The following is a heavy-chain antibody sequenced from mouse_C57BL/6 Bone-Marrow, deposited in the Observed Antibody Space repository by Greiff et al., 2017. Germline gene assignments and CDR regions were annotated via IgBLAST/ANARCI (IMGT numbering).Heavy chain of an antibody. V-gene: IGHV1-26*01. J-gene: IGHJ3*01. CDR2: INPNNGGT. D-gene: IGHD3-2*02. CDR1: GYTFTDYY. Sequence: EVQLQQSGPELVKPGASVKISCKASGYTFTDYYMNWVKQSHGKSLEWIGDINPNNGGTSYNQKFKGKATLTVDKSSSTAYMELRSLTSEDSAVYYCARGTAQATSFAYWGQGALVTVSA. CDR3: ARGTAQATSFAY.